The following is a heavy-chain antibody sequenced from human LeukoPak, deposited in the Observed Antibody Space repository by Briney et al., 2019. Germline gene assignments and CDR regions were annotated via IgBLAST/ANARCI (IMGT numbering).Heavy chain of an antibody. J-gene: IGHJ4*02. V-gene: IGHV4-4*02. CDR2: IYHNGAT. CDR3: ARNGGNSDYDY. D-gene: IGHD4-23*01. Sequence: PSETLSLTCAVSGGSTSSSSSVCWTWVRQPPGEGLEWIGEIYHNGATNYNPSLKSRVTVLLDKSKNQFSLKLNSVTAADTALYYCARNGGNSDYDYWGQGTLVTVS. CDR1: GGSTSSSSSVC.